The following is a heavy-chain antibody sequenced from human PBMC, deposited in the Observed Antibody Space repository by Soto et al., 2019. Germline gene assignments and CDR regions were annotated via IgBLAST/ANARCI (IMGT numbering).Heavy chain of an antibody. J-gene: IGHJ4*02. V-gene: IGHV3-23*01. D-gene: IGHD2-21*01. CDR1: GFTFSSYA. CDR2: FSGGRDTT. Sequence: VQLLESGGGLVQPGGSLRLSCVASGFTFSSYAMSWVRQAPGQRLEWVATFSGGRDTTWHADSVKGRFTVSRDSSKNTLSLQMNSQRPEDTALNYCTKATSATCTGSICYSFDYWGQGTLVTVSS. CDR3: TKATSATCTGSICYSFDY.